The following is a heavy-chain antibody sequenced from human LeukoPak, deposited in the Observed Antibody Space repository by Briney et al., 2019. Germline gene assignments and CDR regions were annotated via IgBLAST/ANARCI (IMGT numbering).Heavy chain of an antibody. D-gene: IGHD2-15*01. CDR2: MNPKRGGT. V-gene: IGHV1-2*02. CDR3: AREAYCSGGSCYRFFDY. CDR1: GYTFNHYD. Sequence: GASVKVSCKASGYTFNHYDINWVGQATGQGGEGMGWMNPKRGGTNYAQKFQGRVTMTRDTSISTALMELSRLRSDDTAVYYCAREAYCSGGSCYRFFDYWGQGTLVTVSS. J-gene: IGHJ4*02.